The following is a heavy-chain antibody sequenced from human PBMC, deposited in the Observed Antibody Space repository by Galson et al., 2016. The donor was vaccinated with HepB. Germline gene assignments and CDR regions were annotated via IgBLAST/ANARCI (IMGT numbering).Heavy chain of an antibody. CDR3: IRASSSSGYWYFDL. CDR2: TRNKARSYTT. J-gene: IGHJ2*01. D-gene: IGHD6-6*01. CDR1: GFMFSDHY. Sequence: SLRLSCAASGFMFSDHYMDWVRQAPGKGLEWVARTRNKARSYTTEYAASVKGRFTISRGDSQNSVYPQMNSLNTEDTALYYCIRASSSSGYWYFDLWGRGTLVTVSS. V-gene: IGHV3-72*01.